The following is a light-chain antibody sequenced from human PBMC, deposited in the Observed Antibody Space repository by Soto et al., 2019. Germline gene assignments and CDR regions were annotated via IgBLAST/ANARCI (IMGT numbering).Light chain of an antibody. J-gene: IGKJ5*01. V-gene: IGKV1-5*01. Sequence: DIQMTQSPSTLSASVGDRVTITCWASQSISSWLAWYQQKPGKAPKLLIYDASSLESGVPSRFSGSGSGTEFTLTISSLQPDDFATYYCQQYNSYITFGQGTRLEIK. CDR1: QSISSW. CDR2: DAS. CDR3: QQYNSYIT.